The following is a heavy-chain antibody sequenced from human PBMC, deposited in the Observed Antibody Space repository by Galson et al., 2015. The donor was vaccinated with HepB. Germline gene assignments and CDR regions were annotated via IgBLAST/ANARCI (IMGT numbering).Heavy chain of an antibody. CDR1: GGAFSRYT. J-gene: IGHJ6*02. D-gene: IGHD3-10*01. CDR3: SRDPYGSGSYRHYYFYGMDV. Sequence: SVKVSCKASGGAFSRYTNSWVRQAPGQGLEWMGRIIPLVGIANYAQKFQGRVTITADKSTTTAFMELSSLRSDDTAVYYCSRDPYGSGSYRHYYFYGMDVWGHGTTVTVSS. V-gene: IGHV1-69*04. CDR2: IIPLVGIA.